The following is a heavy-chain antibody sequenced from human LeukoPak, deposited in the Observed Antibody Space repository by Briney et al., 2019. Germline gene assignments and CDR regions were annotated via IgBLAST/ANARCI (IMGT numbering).Heavy chain of an antibody. CDR2: INPSGGST. CDR3: ARDQGIAAAGTGD. CDR1: RYTLTTYY. Sequence: GASVKVSYKASRYTLTTYYMQSVRQAPGQGREWMGIINPSGGSTSYAQKFQGRVTMTRDTSTSTVYMELSSLRSEDTAVYYCARDQGIAAAGTGDWGQGTLVTVSS. J-gene: IGHJ4*02. V-gene: IGHV1-46*03. D-gene: IGHD6-13*01.